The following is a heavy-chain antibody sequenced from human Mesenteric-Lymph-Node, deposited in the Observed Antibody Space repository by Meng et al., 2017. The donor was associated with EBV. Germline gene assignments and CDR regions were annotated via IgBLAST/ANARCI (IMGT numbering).Heavy chain of an antibody. CDR3: ARRPYSWNCDF. CDR1: GFSLSTSGVG. Sequence: QITLKESGPTLLKPTQTLTLTCTFSGFSLSTSGVGVGWIRQPPGKALEWLALIYWDDDKRYSPSLKSRLTITKDTSKNQVVLTMTNMDPVDTATYYCARRPYSWNCDFWGQGTLVTVSA. D-gene: IGHD1-26*01. V-gene: IGHV2-5*02. CDR2: IYWDDDK. J-gene: IGHJ4*02.